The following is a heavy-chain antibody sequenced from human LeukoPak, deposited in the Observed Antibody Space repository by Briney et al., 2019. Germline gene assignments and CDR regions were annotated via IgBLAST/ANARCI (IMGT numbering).Heavy chain of an antibody. Sequence: GESLKISCRGSGYTFTSNWIGWVRQMPGKGLEWMGIIYPGDSDTRYSPSFQGQVTISADKSISTAYLQWSSLKASDTAMYYCARLVRTRAPFDYWGQGTLVTVSS. CDR1: GYTFTSNW. V-gene: IGHV5-51*01. D-gene: IGHD2-21*01. CDR2: IYPGDSDT. CDR3: ARLVRTRAPFDY. J-gene: IGHJ4*02.